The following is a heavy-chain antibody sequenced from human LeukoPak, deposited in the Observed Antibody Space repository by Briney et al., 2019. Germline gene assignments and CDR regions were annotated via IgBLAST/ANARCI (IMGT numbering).Heavy chain of an antibody. V-gene: IGHV3-21*01. CDR1: GFTFSSYS. J-gene: IGHJ3*02. CDR2: ISSRSTYI. D-gene: IGHD5-12*01. Sequence: GGSLRLSCAASGFTFSSYSLNWVRQAPGRGLEWVSSISSRSTYIYYADSVKGRFTISRDNAKNSLFLQMSSLRAEDTAVYYCARAEDIGDNDSFDIWGQGPMVTVSS. CDR3: ARAEDIGDNDSFDI.